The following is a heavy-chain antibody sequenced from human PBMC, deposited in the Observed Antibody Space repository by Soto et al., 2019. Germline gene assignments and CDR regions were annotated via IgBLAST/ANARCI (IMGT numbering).Heavy chain of an antibody. CDR1: GGSISSYY. CDR3: ARDPRYYDFWSGLDV. V-gene: IGHV4-59*01. Sequence: LSLTCTVSGGSISSYYWSWIRQPPGKGLEWIGYIYYSGSTNYNPSLKSRVTISVDTSKNQFSLKLSSVTAADTAVYYCARDPRYYDFWSGLDVWGQGTTVTVSS. CDR2: IYYSGST. J-gene: IGHJ6*02. D-gene: IGHD3-3*01.